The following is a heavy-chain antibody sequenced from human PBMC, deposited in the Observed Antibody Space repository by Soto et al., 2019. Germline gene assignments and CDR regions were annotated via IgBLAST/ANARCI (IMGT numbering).Heavy chain of an antibody. D-gene: IGHD2-15*01. V-gene: IGHV4-4*02. CDR1: SGSISTSNW. CDR3: ARDLSSCTVGSCSRVVDH. Sequence: QVQLQELGPGLVKPSGTLSLTCTVSSGSISTSNWWSWVRQPPGKGLEWIGEIYHTGTTNYNPSLRSRVTISVDKSKNQFSLKLSSVTAADTAVYYCARDLSSCTVGSCSRVVDHWGQGTLVTVSS. J-gene: IGHJ4*02. CDR2: IYHTGTT.